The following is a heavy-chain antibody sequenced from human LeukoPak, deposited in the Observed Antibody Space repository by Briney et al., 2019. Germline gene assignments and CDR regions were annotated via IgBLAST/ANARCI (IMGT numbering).Heavy chain of an antibody. CDR1: GYTSTSYD. Sequence: ASVKVSCKASGYTSTSYDINWVRQATGQGLEWLGWMNPNSGNTGYAQKFQGRVTITRHTSISTAYMELSSLRSGDTAVYYCARAVRGVVVVPAATIGRDYYYYMDVWGKGTTVTVSS. CDR3: ARAVRGVVVVPAATIGRDYYYYMDV. CDR2: MNPNSGNT. V-gene: IGHV1-8*03. D-gene: IGHD2-2*01. J-gene: IGHJ6*03.